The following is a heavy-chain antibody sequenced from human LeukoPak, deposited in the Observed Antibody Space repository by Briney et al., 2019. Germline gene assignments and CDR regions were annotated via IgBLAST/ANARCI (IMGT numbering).Heavy chain of an antibody. Sequence: SETLSLTCTVSGGSFSSYYWTWIRQPPGKGLEWIGYIDHSGTTNYNPSLKSRVSITTDTSKNQFSLELSSVTAADTAVYYCARLKATVSIHAYFDSWGQGTLVTVSS. V-gene: IGHV4-59*01. CDR1: GGSFSSYY. CDR3: ARLKATVSIHAYFDS. CDR2: IDHSGTT. J-gene: IGHJ4*02. D-gene: IGHD4-17*01.